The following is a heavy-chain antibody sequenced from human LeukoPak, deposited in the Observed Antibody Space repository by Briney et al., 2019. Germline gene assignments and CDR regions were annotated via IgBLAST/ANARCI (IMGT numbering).Heavy chain of an antibody. J-gene: IGHJ4*02. D-gene: IGHD2-8*01. Sequence: RASVKVSCKASGYTFTGYYMHWVRQAPGQGLEWMGGIIPIFGTTNYAQKFKGRVTITRNTSINTAYMELSSLRSDDTAIYYCVRGRRVVMVYVFDNWGQGTLVTVSS. CDR1: GYTFTGYY. V-gene: IGHV1-8*03. CDR2: IIPIFGTT. CDR3: VRGRRVVMVYVFDN.